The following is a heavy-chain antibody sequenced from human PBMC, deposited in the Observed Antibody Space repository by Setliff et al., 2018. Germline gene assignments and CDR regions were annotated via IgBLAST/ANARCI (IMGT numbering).Heavy chain of an antibody. CDR2: IRTKTGGGTA. D-gene: IGHD3-9*01. V-gene: IGHV3-15*07. CDR3: ATGLGQYFDY. J-gene: IGHJ4*02. CDR1: DFIFNNAW. Sequence: GESLKLSCAASDFIFNNAWMNWVRQAPGKGLEWVGRIRTKTGGGTADYAAPVKGRFIISRDDSKNLVFLQMNSLKTEDTAVYYCATGLGQYFDYWGQGSLVTVSS.